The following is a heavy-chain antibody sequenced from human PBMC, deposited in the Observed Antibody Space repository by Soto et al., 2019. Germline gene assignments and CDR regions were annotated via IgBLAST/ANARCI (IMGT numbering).Heavy chain of an antibody. J-gene: IGHJ4*02. V-gene: IGHV5-51*01. Sequence: PGESLKISCKGSGYSFTSYWIGWVRQMPGKGLEWMGIIYPGDSDTRYSPSFQGQVTISADKSISTAYLQWSSLKASDTAMYYCARGYCRTTSCRKFDYWGQGTLVTVSS. CDR3: ARGYCRTTSCRKFDY. CDR1: GYSFTSYW. CDR2: IYPGDSDT. D-gene: IGHD2-2*01.